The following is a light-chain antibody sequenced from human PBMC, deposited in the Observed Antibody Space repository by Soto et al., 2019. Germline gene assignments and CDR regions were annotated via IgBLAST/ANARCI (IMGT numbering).Light chain of an antibody. CDR3: SSYTSATTYV. CDR2: EVS. V-gene: IGLV2-14*01. Sequence: QSALTQPASVSGSPGQSITISCTGTSSDVGGYNYVSWYQHHPGKAPKLMIHEVSDRPSGISNRFSGSKSDNTASLTISGLQAEDEADYYCSSYTSATTYVFGTGTKLTVL. CDR1: SSDVGGYNY. J-gene: IGLJ1*01.